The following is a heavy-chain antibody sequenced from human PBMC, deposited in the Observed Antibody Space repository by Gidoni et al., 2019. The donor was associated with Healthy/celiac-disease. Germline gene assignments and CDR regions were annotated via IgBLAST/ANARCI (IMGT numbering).Heavy chain of an antibody. V-gene: IGHV3-48*03. Sequence: VQLVESGGGLVTPGGSLSLSCASSGFTFSSYEMNWVRQAPGKGLEWVSYSSSSGRTIYDADSVKGRFTISRDNAKNSLYLQMNSLRAEDTAVYYCARGPSADYWGQGTLVTGSS. CDR2: SSSSGRTI. CDR1: GFTFSSYE. J-gene: IGHJ4*02. CDR3: ARGPSADY.